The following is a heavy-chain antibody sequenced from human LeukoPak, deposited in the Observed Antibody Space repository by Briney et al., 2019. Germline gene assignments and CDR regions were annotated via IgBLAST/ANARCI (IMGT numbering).Heavy chain of an antibody. V-gene: IGHV1-46*01. CDR2: INPSGGST. J-gene: IGHJ4*02. CDR1: GYTFTGYY. D-gene: IGHD2-15*01. CDR3: ARDEGCSGGSCYMGYFDY. Sequence: ASVKVSCKASGYTFTGYYMHWVRQAPGQGLEWMGIINPSGGSTSYAQKFQGRVTMTRDTSTSTVYMELSSLRSEDTAVYYCARDEGCSGGSCYMGYFDYWGQGTLVTVSS.